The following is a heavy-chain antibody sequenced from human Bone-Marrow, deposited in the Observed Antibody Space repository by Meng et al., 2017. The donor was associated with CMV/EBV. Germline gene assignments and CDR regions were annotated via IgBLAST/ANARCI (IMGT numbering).Heavy chain of an antibody. J-gene: IGHJ4*02. Sequence: GESLKISCEGSGFTFSGFWMTWVRLPTGKGLEWVACLNQVGNGRYYVDSVKGRFTISRDNTKNSLYLQMNSLRAEDTAVYYCARVEVHSGGWYGGFDYWGQGTLVTVSS. V-gene: IGHV3-7*01. D-gene: IGHD6-13*01. CDR2: LNQVGNGR. CDR3: ARVEVHSGGWYGGFDY. CDR1: GFTFSGFW.